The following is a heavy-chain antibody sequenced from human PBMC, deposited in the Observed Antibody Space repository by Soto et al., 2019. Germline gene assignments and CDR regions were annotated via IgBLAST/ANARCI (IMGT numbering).Heavy chain of an antibody. V-gene: IGHV3-30-3*01. CDR3: ARDEAPHAAMVTSRFDY. D-gene: IGHD5-18*01. CDR2: ISYDGSNK. J-gene: IGHJ4*02. CDR1: GFTFSSYA. Sequence: QVQLVESGGGVVQPGRSLRLSCAASGFTFSSYAMHWVRQAPGKGLEWVAVISYDGSNKYYADSVKGRFTISRDNSKNTMYLQMNSLRAEDTALYYCARDEAPHAAMVTSRFDYWGQGTLVTVSS.